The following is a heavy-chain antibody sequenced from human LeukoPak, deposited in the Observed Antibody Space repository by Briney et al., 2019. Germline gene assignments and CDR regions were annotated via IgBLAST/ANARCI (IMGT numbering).Heavy chain of an antibody. CDR3: AKSGGIYYYGSGIHMDV. J-gene: IGHJ6*03. V-gene: IGHV3-30*02. CDR1: GFTFSNYG. Sequence: GGSLRLSCAASGFTFSNYGMHWVRQAPGKGLEWVAFIRYDGSNKYYADSVKGRFTISRDNSKNTLYLQMDSLRAEDTAVYYCAKSGGIYYYGSGIHMDVWGKGTTVTVSS. CDR2: IRYDGSNK. D-gene: IGHD3-10*01.